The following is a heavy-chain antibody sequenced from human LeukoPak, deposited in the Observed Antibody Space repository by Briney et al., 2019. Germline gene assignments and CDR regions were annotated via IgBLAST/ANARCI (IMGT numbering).Heavy chain of an antibody. CDR3: ARRRGYSSGWYGGYYYYYYMDV. Sequence: PGGSLRLSCAASGFTFSSYWMSWVRQAPGKGLEWVANIKQDGREKYYVDSVKGRFTISRDNAKNSLYLQMNSRRAEDTAVYYCARRRGYSSGWYGGYYYYYYMDVWGKGTTVTVSS. V-gene: IGHV3-7*01. CDR2: IKQDGREK. J-gene: IGHJ6*03. CDR1: GFTFSSYW. D-gene: IGHD6-19*01.